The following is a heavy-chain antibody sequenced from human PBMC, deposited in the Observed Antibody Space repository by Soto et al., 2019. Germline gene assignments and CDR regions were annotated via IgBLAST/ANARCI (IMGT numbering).Heavy chain of an antibody. Sequence: GGSLRLSCSASGFTFSNFAMHWVRQAPGKGLEYVSGITSNGDNTYHADSVQGRFTISRDNSKSTLYLQMTSLRVEDTAVYYCVRGNQLLRYYFEYWGRGALVTVSS. V-gene: IGHV3-64D*06. CDR1: GFTFSNFA. J-gene: IGHJ4*02. CDR2: ITSNGDNT. CDR3: VRGNQLLRYYFEY. D-gene: IGHD2-2*01.